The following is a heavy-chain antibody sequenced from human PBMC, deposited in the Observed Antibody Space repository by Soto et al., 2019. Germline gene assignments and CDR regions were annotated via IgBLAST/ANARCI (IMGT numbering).Heavy chain of an antibody. V-gene: IGHV3-23*01. J-gene: IGHJ4*02. Sequence: PGGSLRLSCAASGFTFSSYAMSWVRQAPGKGLEWVSAISGSGGSTYYADSVKGRFTISRDNSKNTLYLQMNSLRAEDTAVYYCAKDRCPGSTSCWFDYWGQGTLVTVSS. CDR3: AKDRCPGSTSCWFDY. D-gene: IGHD2-2*01. CDR2: ISGSGGST. CDR1: GFTFSSYA.